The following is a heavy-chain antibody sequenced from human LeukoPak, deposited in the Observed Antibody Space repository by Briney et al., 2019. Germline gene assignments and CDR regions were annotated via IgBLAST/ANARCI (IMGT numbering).Heavy chain of an antibody. J-gene: IGHJ6*03. CDR3: AREALGYCSSTSCYPSYYYYYMDV. Sequence: SETLSLTCTVSGGSISSSSYYWGWIRQPPGKGLECIGSIYYSGSTYYNPSLKSRVTISVDTSKNQFSLKLSSVTAADTAVYYCAREALGYCSSTSCYPSYYYYYMDVWGKGTTVTVSS. D-gene: IGHD2-2*01. V-gene: IGHV4-39*07. CDR1: GGSISSSSYY. CDR2: IYYSGST.